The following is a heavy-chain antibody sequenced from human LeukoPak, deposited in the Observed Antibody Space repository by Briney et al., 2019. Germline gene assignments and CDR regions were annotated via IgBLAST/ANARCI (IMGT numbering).Heavy chain of an antibody. V-gene: IGHV4-61*08. Sequence: PSETLSLTCTVSGVSISSGGYYWSWIRQPPGKGLEWIGYIYYSGSTNYNPSLKSRVTISVDTSKNQFSLKLSSVTAADTAVYYCAKRHSYSNYVWFDPWGQGTLVTVSS. CDR1: GVSISSGGYY. CDR3: AKRHSYSNYVWFDP. D-gene: IGHD4-11*01. J-gene: IGHJ5*02. CDR2: IYYSGST.